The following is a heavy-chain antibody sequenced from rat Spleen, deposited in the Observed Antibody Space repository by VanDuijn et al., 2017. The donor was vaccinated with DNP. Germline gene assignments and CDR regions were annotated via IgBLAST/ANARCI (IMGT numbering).Heavy chain of an antibody. CDR3: ATSLTGRA. Sequence: EVQLQESGSGLVKPSQSLSLTCSVTGYSITSSYRWNWIRKFPGNKLEWMGYINSAGSTNYNPSLKSRISITRDTSKNHFFLHLNSVTTEDTATYYCATSLTGRAWGQGVMVTVSS. V-gene: IGHV3-3*01. D-gene: IGHD5-1*01. J-gene: IGHJ2*01. CDR2: INSAGST. CDR1: GYSITSSYR.